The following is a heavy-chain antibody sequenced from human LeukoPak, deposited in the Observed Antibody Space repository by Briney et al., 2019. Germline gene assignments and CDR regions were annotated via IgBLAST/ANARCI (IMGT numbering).Heavy chain of an antibody. Sequence: GASVNVSCKASGYTFTSFYMHWVRQVPGQGLEWMGIINPSGGITMYAQKFEGRVTMTRDLSSGTVHMELSSLRSEDTAVYYCARERGPGRSNRFQHWGQGTLVTVSA. CDR1: GYTFTSFY. V-gene: IGHV1-46*01. J-gene: IGHJ1*01. CDR3: ARERGPGRSNRFQH. D-gene: IGHD3-3*01. CDR2: INPSGGIT.